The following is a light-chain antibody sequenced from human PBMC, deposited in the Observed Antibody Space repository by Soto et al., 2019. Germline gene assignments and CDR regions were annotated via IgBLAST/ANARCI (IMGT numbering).Light chain of an antibody. CDR3: QQYNSYPFT. J-gene: IGKJ3*01. Sequence: DIPMTQSPSTLSASVGDRVTITCRASQSISSWFAWYQQKPGKAPKLLIYKASSLESGVPSRFSGSGSGTEFTLTISSLQPDDFATYYCQQYNSYPFTFGPGTKVDIK. CDR2: KAS. CDR1: QSISSW. V-gene: IGKV1-5*03.